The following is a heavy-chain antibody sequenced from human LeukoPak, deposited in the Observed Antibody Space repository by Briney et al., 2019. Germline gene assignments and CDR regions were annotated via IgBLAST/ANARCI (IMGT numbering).Heavy chain of an antibody. Sequence: ASVKVSCKASGYTFTNYGISWVRQAPGQGLEWMGWISAYNGNSNYAQKLQGRVTMTTDTSTSTAYMELRSLRSDDTAVYYCARDPHYDILTGPATNDAFDIWGQGTMVTVSS. D-gene: IGHD3-9*01. CDR3: ARDPHYDILTGPATNDAFDI. CDR1: GYTFTNYG. V-gene: IGHV1-18*01. J-gene: IGHJ3*02. CDR2: ISAYNGNS.